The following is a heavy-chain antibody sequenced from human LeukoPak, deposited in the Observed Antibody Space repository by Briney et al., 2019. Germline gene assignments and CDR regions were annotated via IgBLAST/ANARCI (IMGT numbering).Heavy chain of an antibody. D-gene: IGHD1-26*01. V-gene: IGHV3-21*01. J-gene: IGHJ5*02. CDR3: ARGLLFKVGAITSWFDP. Sequence: GGSLSLSCAVSGVTFSSYSMNWVRLAPGKGLEWVSFISSSSSCIYYADSVKGRFTISRDNAKHSLYMQMNSLRAEDTAVYYCARGLLFKVGAITSWFDPWGQGTLVTVSS. CDR1: GVTFSSYS. CDR2: ISSSSSCI.